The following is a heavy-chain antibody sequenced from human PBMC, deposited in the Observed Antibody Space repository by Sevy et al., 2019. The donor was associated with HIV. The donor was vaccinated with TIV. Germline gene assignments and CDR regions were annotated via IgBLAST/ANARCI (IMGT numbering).Heavy chain of an antibody. J-gene: IGHJ4*02. CDR2: ISGSGGST. Sequence: GGSLRLSCAASGFTFSSYAMSWVRQAPGKGLEWVSAISGSGGSTYYADSVKGRFTISRDNSKNTLYLQMNSLRAEDMAVYYCAKAGSGYSSSWYYDYWGQGTLVTVSS. D-gene: IGHD6-13*01. CDR3: AKAGSGYSSSWYYDY. CDR1: GFTFSSYA. V-gene: IGHV3-23*01.